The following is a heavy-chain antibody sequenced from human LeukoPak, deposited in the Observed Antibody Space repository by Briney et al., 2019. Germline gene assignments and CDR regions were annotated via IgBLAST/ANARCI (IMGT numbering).Heavy chain of an antibody. CDR2: INPNSAGT. J-gene: IGHJ4*02. V-gene: IGHV1-2*02. Sequence: ASVKVSCKASGYTFTGYYMHWVRQAPGQGLEWMGWINPNSAGTNYAQKFQGRVTMTRDTSISTAYMELSRLRSDDTAVYYCARGKGYYDSSGYYSPTFDYWGQGTLVTVSS. D-gene: IGHD3-22*01. CDR1: GYTFTGYY. CDR3: ARGKGYYDSSGYYSPTFDY.